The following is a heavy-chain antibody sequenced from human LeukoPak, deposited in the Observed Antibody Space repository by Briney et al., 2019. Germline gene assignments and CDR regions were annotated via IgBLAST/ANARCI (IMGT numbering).Heavy chain of an antibody. J-gene: IGHJ4*03. CDR3: ARDGGGTMIVVVLCYFDY. V-gene: IGHV3-21*01. CDR1: GFTFSSYS. CDR2: ISSSSSYI. Sequence: GGSLRLSCAASGFTFSSYSMNWVRQAPGKGLEWVSSISSSSSYIYYADSVKGRFTISRDNAKNSLYLQMNSLRAEDTAVYYCARDGGGTMIVVVLCYFDYWGQGTLVTVSS. D-gene: IGHD3-22*01.